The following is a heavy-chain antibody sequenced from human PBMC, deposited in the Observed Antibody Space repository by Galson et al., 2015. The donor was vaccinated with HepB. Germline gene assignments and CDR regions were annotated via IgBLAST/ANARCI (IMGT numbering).Heavy chain of an antibody. CDR3: TTPYCSSTSCYIGYYYYYMDV. CDR1: GFTFSNAW. CDR2: IKSKTDGGTT. V-gene: IGHV3-15*01. D-gene: IGHD2-2*02. Sequence: SLRLSCAAPGFTFSNAWMSWVRQAPGKGLEWVGRIKSKTDGGTTDYAAPVKGRFTISRDDSKNTLYLQMNSLKTEDTAVYYCTTPYCSSTSCYIGYYYYYMDVWGKGTTVTVSS. J-gene: IGHJ6*03.